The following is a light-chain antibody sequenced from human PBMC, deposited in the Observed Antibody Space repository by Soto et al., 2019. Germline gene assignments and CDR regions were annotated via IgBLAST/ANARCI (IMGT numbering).Light chain of an antibody. V-gene: IGLV2-14*01. CDR1: SSDVGGYKY. CDR2: EVN. CDR3: SSNKIGSTYV. Sequence: QSVLTQPASVSGSPGQSITISCTGTSSDVGGYKYVSWYQQHPGKAPKVMIYEVNNRPSGVSTRFSGSKSGNTASLTISGLQADDEGDYCSSNKIGSTYVFGTGTKVTVL. J-gene: IGLJ1*01.